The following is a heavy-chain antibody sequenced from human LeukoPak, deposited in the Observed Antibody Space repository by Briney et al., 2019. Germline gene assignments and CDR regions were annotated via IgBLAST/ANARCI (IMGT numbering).Heavy chain of an antibody. V-gene: IGHV4-39*07. CDR2: IYSGGNT. Sequence: PSETLSLTCSVSDGSINSDTYYWGWIRQPPGKGLEWIASIYSGGNTFHNPSLKSRVTISLDTSKNQFSLKLTSVTAADTAVYYCARDQRGLFDVWGQGSLVIVSS. CDR3: ARDQRGLFDV. J-gene: IGHJ4*02. CDR1: DGSINSDTYY.